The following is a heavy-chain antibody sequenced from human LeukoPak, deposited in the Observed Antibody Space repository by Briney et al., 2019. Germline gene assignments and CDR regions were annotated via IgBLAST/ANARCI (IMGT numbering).Heavy chain of an antibody. V-gene: IGHV3-7*04. Sequence: GGSLRLSCAASGFTFSSYWMSWVRQAPGKGLEWVANIKQDGSEKYYVDSVKGRFTISRDNAKNSLYLQMNSLRAEDTAVYYCARENSITMIVVVITAQYYFDYWGQGTLVTASS. CDR3: ARENSITMIVVVITAQYYFDY. D-gene: IGHD3-22*01. CDR2: IKQDGSEK. CDR1: GFTFSSYW. J-gene: IGHJ4*02.